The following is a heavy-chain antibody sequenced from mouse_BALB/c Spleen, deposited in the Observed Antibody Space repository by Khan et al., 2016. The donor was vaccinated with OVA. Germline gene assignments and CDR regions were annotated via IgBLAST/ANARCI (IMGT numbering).Heavy chain of an antibody. CDR1: GYTFTNYW. V-gene: IGHV1-63*02. Sequence: QVQLKQSGAELVRPGTSVKMSCKAAGYTFTNYWIGWINQRPGHGLEWIGDIYPGNGNTNYNERFKGKATLTADTSSSTAYLQLSSLTSEDSAIYYCARPYYFGTNYATVDDWGQGTSVTVSS. CDR3: ARPYYFGTNYATVDD. CDR2: IYPGNGNT. D-gene: IGHD1-1*01. J-gene: IGHJ4*01.